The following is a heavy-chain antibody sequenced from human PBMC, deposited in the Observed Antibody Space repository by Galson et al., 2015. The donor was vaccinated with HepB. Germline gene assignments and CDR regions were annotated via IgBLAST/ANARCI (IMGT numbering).Heavy chain of an antibody. D-gene: IGHD6-13*01. CDR1: GGSISSGSYY. CDR2: IYTSGSA. Sequence: TLSLTCTVSGGSISSGSYYWSWIRQPAGKGLEWIGRIYTSGSANYNPSLKSRVTISVDTSKNQFSLKLSSVTAADTAVYYCARDRGIAAADNYYYYGMDVWGQGTTVTVSS. V-gene: IGHV4-61*02. CDR3: ARDRGIAAADNYYYYGMDV. J-gene: IGHJ6*02.